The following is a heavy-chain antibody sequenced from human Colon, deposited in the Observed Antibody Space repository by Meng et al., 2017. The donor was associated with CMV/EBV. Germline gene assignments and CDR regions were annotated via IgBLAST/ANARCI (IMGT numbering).Heavy chain of an antibody. J-gene: IGHJ4*02. D-gene: IGHD1-7*01. Sequence: ASVKVSCKASGYTISNYGISWVRQAPGQGLAWMGCFSTYTGNTIYAQKLQGRVTMTTDTATNTAYMELRSLRSDDTAVYYCVRGAWNSRGCFDHWGQGALVTVSS. CDR2: FSTYTGNT. V-gene: IGHV1-18*01. CDR1: GYTISNYG. CDR3: VRGAWNSRGCFDH.